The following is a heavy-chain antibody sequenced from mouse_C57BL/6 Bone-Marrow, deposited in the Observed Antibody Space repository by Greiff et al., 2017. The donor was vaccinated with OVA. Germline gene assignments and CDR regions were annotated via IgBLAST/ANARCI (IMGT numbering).Heavy chain of an antibody. V-gene: IGHV14-4*01. CDR3: TTYLITTVVDWYFDV. CDR2: IDPENGDT. J-gene: IGHJ1*03. Sequence: EVKLVESGAELVRPGASVKLSCTASGFNIKDDYMHWVKQRPEQGLEWIGWIDPENGDTEYASKFQGKATITADTSSNTAYLQLSSLTSEDTAVYYCTTYLITTVVDWYFDVWGTGTTVTVSS. CDR1: GFNIKDDY. D-gene: IGHD1-1*01.